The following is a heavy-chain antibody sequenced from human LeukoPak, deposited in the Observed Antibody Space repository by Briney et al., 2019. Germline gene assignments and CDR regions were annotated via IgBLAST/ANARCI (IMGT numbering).Heavy chain of an antibody. CDR3: ASIEPRDFWSGLNYYYYMDV. Sequence: SVKVSCKASGYTFTSYGISWVRQAPGQGLEWMGGIIPIFGTANYAQKFQGRVTITTDESTSTAYMELSSMRSEDTAVYYCASIEPRDFWSGLNYYYYMDVWGKGTTVTVSS. J-gene: IGHJ6*03. CDR2: IIPIFGTA. D-gene: IGHD3-3*01. CDR1: GYTFTSYG. V-gene: IGHV1-69*05.